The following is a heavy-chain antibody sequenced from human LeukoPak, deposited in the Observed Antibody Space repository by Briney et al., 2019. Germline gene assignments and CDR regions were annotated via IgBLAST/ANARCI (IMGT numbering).Heavy chain of an antibody. CDR3: ARLGRSWFGEYYYHYMDV. D-gene: IGHD3-10*01. CDR1: GFTFSSYE. Sequence: GGSLRLSCAASGFTFSSYEMNWVRQAPGKGLEWVSHISGSGDTIYYRDSVKGRFTISSDNAKKSLHLQMDSLRAEDTAVYYCARLGRSWFGEYYYHYMDVWGKGTTVTVSS. J-gene: IGHJ6*03. V-gene: IGHV3-48*03. CDR2: ISGSGDTI.